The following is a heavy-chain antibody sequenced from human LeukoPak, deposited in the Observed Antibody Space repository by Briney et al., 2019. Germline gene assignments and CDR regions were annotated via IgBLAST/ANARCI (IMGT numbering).Heavy chain of an antibody. J-gene: IGHJ5*02. Sequence: PSETLSLTCTVSGGSISSSSYYWGWIRQPPGKGLEWIGSIYYSGSTYYNPSLKSRVTISVDTSKNQFSLKLSSVTAADTAVYFCARAYSSSWYNWFDPWGQGTLVTVSS. V-gene: IGHV4-39*07. CDR1: GGSISSSSYY. CDR3: ARAYSSSWYNWFDP. CDR2: IYYSGST. D-gene: IGHD6-13*01.